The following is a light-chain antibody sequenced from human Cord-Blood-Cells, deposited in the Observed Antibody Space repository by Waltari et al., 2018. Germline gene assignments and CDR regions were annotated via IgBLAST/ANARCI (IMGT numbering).Light chain of an antibody. CDR1: QSISSY. V-gene: IGKV1-39*01. CDR3: RQSYSPPRT. CDR2: AAC. Sequence: DMQMTHSPSSLSASVGDRVTITCRASQSISSYLNWYQQKPGKAPQLLIFAACSLQSRVPSRLSGSGSGTDFTLTISRMQTEELETYYCRQSYSPPRTLGQGTKVEIK. J-gene: IGKJ1*01.